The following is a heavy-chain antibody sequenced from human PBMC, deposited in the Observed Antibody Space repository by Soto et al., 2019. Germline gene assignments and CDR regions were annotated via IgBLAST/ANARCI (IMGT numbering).Heavy chain of an antibody. Sequence: VPLVESGGGVVQPGRSLRLACAASGFTFSNYELQWVRQTPDKRLHWVAVISHDETHKFYADSVKGRFTISRDNSKSTLYLEMNSPTPEDTAVYYCARGGDGYGDFFFRNWGQGPLVTVSS. D-gene: IGHD4-17*01. J-gene: IGHJ4*02. CDR3: ARGGDGYGDFFFRN. CDR1: GFTFSNYE. CDR2: ISHDETHK. V-gene: IGHV3-30-3*01.